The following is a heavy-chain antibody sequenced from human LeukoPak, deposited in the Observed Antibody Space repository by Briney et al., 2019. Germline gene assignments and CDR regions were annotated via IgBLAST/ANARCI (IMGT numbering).Heavy chain of an antibody. CDR1: GFTFSSTA. J-gene: IGHJ4*02. CDR3: AKAFGTNGYFQLPIDF. D-gene: IGHD2-8*01. V-gene: IGHV3-23*01. Sequence: PGGSLRLSCAASGFTFSSTAMTWVRQAPGKGLECVSGITASGDATYYADSVRGRFTVSRDNSRNTLYLQLNSLRAEDTAIYYCAKAFGTNGYFQLPIDFWGQGALVTVSS. CDR2: ITASGDAT.